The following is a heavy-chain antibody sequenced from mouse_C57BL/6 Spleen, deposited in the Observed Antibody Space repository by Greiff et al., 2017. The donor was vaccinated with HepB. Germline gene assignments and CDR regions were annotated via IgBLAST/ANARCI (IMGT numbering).Heavy chain of an antibody. CDR3: TGVLGYYYGAFAY. Sequence: QLQQSGAELVRPGASVTPSCKASGYTFTDYEMHWVKPTPVHGLEWIGAIDPETGGTAYNQKFKGKAILTADKSSSTAYMELRSLTSEDSAVYYCTGVLGYYYGAFAYWGQGTLVTVSA. J-gene: IGHJ3*01. V-gene: IGHV1-15*01. CDR2: IDPETGGT. D-gene: IGHD1-1*01. CDR1: GYTFTDYE.